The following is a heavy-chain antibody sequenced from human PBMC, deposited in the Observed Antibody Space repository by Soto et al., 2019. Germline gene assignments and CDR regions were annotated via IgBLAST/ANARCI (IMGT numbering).Heavy chain of an antibody. CDR1: GGTFSRYT. Sequence: QVQLVQSGAEVKKPGSSVKVYCKASGGTFSRYTISWVRQAPGQGLEWMGRIIPILGIANYAQKFQGRVTITADKSTSTAYMELSSLRSEDTAVYYCARHAETTGSDYWGQGTLVTVSS. V-gene: IGHV1-69*02. CDR3: ARHAETTGSDY. CDR2: IIPILGIA. D-gene: IGHD1-1*01. J-gene: IGHJ4*02.